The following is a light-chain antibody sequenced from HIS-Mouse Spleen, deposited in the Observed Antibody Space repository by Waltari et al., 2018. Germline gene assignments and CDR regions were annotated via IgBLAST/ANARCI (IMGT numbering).Light chain of an antibody. CDR2: DAS. V-gene: IGKV1-33*01. CDR3: QQYDNLPLT. CDR1: QDISNY. J-gene: IGKJ4*01. Sequence: DIQMTQSPSSLSASVGDRVTITCQASQDISNYLNWYQQKPGKAHKLLIYDASNLETGVPSRFSGSGSWTDFTFTIISLQPEDIATYYCQQYDNLPLTFGGGTK.